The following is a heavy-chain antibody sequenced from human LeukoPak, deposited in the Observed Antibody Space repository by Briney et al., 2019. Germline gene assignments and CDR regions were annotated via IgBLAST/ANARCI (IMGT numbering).Heavy chain of an antibody. CDR3: ARDLGWSGIDY. Sequence: ASVKVSCKASGYTFTSYDINWVRQATGQGLEWMGWMNPNSGFTGYAQKFQGRVTMTRNTSISTAYMELSSLRSDDTAVYYCARDLGWSGIDYWGQGTLVTVSS. J-gene: IGHJ4*02. V-gene: IGHV1-8*01. CDR1: GYTFTSYD. D-gene: IGHD3-3*01. CDR2: MNPNSGFT.